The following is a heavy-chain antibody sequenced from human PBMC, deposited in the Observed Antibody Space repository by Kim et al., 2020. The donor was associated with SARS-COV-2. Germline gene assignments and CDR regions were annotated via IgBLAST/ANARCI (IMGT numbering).Heavy chain of an antibody. D-gene: IGHD2-2*01. V-gene: IGHV4-34*01. CDR3: ARGLKLGYCSSTSCSQGARYYGMDV. J-gene: IGHJ6*02. CDR1: GGSFSGYY. Sequence: SETLSLTCAVYGGSFSGYYWSWIRQPPGKGLEWIGEINHSGSTNYNPSLKSRVTISVDTSKNQFSLKLSSVTAADTAVYYCARGLKLGYCSSTSCSQGARYYGMDVWGQGTTVTVSS. CDR2: INHSGST.